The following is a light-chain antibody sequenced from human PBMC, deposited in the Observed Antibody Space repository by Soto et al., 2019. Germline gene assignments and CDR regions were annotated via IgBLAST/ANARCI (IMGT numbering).Light chain of an antibody. Sequence: EIFLTQSPDTLSLSPRERATLTCRAGQSVTNYIAWYQQRPGQAPRLLIYDASNRATGVPARFSGSRSGTDFTLTISDLEPADFGLYYCQQRLNWPPGFGQGTKVDIK. J-gene: IGKJ1*01. CDR1: QSVTNY. V-gene: IGKV3-11*01. CDR2: DAS. CDR3: QQRLNWPPG.